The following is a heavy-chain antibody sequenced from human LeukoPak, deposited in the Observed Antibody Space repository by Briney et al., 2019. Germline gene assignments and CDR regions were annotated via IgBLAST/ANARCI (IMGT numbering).Heavy chain of an antibody. D-gene: IGHD1-26*01. J-gene: IGHJ4*02. CDR3: ARPYSGSYQFDY. V-gene: IGHV3-21*01. CDR2: ISSSSSYI. CDR1: GFTFSSYS. Sequence: GGPLRLSCAASGFTFSSYSMNWVRQAPGKGLEWVSSISSSSSYIYYADSVKGRFTISRDNAKNSLYLQMNSLRAEDTAVYYCARPYSGSYQFDYWGQGTLVTVSS.